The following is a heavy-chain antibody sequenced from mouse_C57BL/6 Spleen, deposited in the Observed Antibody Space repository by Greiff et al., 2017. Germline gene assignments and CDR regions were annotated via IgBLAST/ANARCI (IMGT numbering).Heavy chain of an antibody. V-gene: IGHV1-69*02. CDR3: TVITTVVEEWFAY. CDR1: GYTFTSYW. D-gene: IGHD1-1*01. Sequence: QVQLQQPGAELVRPGASVKLSCKASGYTFTSYWINWVKQRPGQGLEWIGNIYPSDSYTNYNEKFKDKATLTVDKSSSTAYMQLSSPTSEDSAVYYCTVITTVVEEWFAYWGQGTLVTVSA. J-gene: IGHJ3*01. CDR2: IYPSDSYT.